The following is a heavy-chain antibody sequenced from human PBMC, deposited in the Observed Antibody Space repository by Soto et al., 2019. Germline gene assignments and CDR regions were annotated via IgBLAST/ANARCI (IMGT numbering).Heavy chain of an antibody. Sequence: QVQLQQSGPGLVKPSQTLSLTCAVSGDSVSSNSAAWNWIRQSPSRGLEWLGRTYYRSKWYNDYAVSVKSRITINPDTSKNQFSLQLNSVTPEDTAVYYCARDEQQLGLYYYYYGMDVWGQGTTVTVSS. CDR2: TYYRSKWYN. V-gene: IGHV6-1*01. CDR3: ARDEQQLGLYYYYYGMDV. J-gene: IGHJ6*02. CDR1: GDSVSSNSAA. D-gene: IGHD6-13*01.